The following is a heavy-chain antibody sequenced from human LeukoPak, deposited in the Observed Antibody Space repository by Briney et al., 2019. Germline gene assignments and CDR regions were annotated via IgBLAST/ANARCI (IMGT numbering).Heavy chain of an antibody. V-gene: IGHV4-61*02. J-gene: IGHJ5*02. CDR2: IYTSGST. CDR3: ARGKRDLDILNL. D-gene: IGHD3-9*01. Sequence: SQTLSLTCTVSGGSSSSGSYYWSWIRQPPGKGLEWIGRIYTSGSTNYNPSLKSRVTISVDTSNNQFSLKLSSVTAADTAVYYCARGKRDLDILNLWGQGTLVTVSS. CDR1: GGSSSSGSYY.